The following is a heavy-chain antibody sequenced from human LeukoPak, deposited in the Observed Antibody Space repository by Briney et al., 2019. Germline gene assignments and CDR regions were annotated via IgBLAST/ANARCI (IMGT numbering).Heavy chain of an antibody. CDR1: GFTFSSYA. D-gene: IGHD2-21*02. CDR3: AKYLDCGGDCYSAGNDY. CDR2: ISGSGGST. J-gene: IGHJ4*02. Sequence: GGSLRLSCAASGFTFSSYAMSWVRQAPGKGLEWVSAISGSGGSTYYAASVKGGFTISRDNSKDTLYLEMNSLRAEDTAVYYCAKYLDCGGDCYSAGNDYWGQGTLVTVSS. V-gene: IGHV3-23*01.